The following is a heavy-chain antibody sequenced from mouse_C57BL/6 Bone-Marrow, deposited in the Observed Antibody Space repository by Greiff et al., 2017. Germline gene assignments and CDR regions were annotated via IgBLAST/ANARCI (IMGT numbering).Heavy chain of an antibody. CDR2: IDPSDSET. CDR1: GYTFTSYW. CDR3: ARENSSGYLY. V-gene: IGHV1-52*01. D-gene: IGHD3-2*02. Sequence: QVQLQQPGAELVRPGSSVKLSCKASGYTFTSYWMHWVKQRPIQGLEWIGNIDPSDSETHYTQKFKDKATLTVDKSSSTAYMQLSSLTSEDSAVYYCARENSSGYLYWGQGTTLTVSS. J-gene: IGHJ2*01.